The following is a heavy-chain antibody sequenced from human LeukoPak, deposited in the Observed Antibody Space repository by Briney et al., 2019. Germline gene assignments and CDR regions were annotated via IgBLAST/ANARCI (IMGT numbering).Heavy chain of an antibody. CDR1: GFTVSSNY. J-gene: IGHJ6*02. V-gene: IGHV3-66*01. Sequence: PGGSLRLSCAASGFTVSSNYMSWVRQAPGKGLEWVSVIYSGGRTYYADSVKGRFTISRDNSKNTLYLQMNSLRAEDTAVYYCARDEGYYYGMDVWGQGTTVTVSS. CDR2: IYSGGRT. CDR3: ARDEGYYYGMDV.